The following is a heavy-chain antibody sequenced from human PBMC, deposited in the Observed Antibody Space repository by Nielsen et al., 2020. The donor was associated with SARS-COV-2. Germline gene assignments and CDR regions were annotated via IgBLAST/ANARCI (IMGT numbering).Heavy chain of an antibody. D-gene: IGHD1-26*01. V-gene: IGHV4-34*01. J-gene: IGHJ4*02. CDR3: ARVDDVGY. CDR1: GGSFSVYY. Sequence: SETLSLTCAVYGGSFSVYYWSWIRQPPGKGLEWIGEINHSGSTNYNPSLKSRVTISVDTSKNQFSLKLSSVTAADTAVYYCARVDDVGYWGQGTLVTVSS. CDR2: INHSGST.